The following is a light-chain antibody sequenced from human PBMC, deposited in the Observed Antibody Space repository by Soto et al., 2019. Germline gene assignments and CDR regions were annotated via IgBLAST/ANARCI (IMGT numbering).Light chain of an antibody. CDR3: SSDAGSTPLV. J-gene: IGLJ2*01. CDR2: EVS. CDR1: SSDVGASNY. Sequence: QSALTQPPSASGSPGQSVTISCTGTSSDVGASNYVSWYQQHPGKAPKLMIYEVSKRPSGVPDRFSGSKSGNTASLTVSGLQAEDEADYYCSSDAGSTPLVFGGGTKLTVL. V-gene: IGLV2-8*01.